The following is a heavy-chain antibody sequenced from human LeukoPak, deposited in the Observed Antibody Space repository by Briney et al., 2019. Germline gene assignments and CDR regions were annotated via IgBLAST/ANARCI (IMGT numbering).Heavy chain of an antibody. D-gene: IGHD1-26*01. CDR1: GGSFGGYY. J-gene: IGHJ4*02. CDR2: INHSGST. CDR3: ASSGWELPNTFDY. V-gene: IGHV4-34*01. Sequence: SETLSLTCAVYGGSFGGYYWSWIRQPPGKGLEWIGEINHSGSTNYNPSLKSRVTISVDTSKNQFSLKLSSVTAADTAVYYCASSGWELPNTFDYWGQGTLVTVSS.